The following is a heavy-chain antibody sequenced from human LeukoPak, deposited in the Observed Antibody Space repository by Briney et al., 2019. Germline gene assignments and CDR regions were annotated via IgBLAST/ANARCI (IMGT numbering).Heavy chain of an antibody. CDR2: ISSSGNTM. Sequence: GGSLRLSCAASGFTFSSYEMNWVRRAPGKGLEWVSYISSSGNTMYYADSVKGRFTISRDNAKNSLYLQMNTLRADDTAVYYCARDLLWSGFYSRYYYMDVWGKGTTVTVSS. J-gene: IGHJ6*03. V-gene: IGHV3-48*03. CDR1: GFTFSSYE. D-gene: IGHD3-3*01. CDR3: ARDLLWSGFYSRYYYMDV.